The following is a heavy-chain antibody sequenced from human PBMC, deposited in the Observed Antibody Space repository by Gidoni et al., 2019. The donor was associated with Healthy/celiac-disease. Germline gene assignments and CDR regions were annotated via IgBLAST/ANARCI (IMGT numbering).Heavy chain of an antibody. CDR2: ISWNSGSI. D-gene: IGHD3-10*01. J-gene: IGHJ3*02. V-gene: IGHV3-9*01. Sequence: EVQLVESGGGLVQPGRSLRLSCAASGFTFDDYAMHWVRQAPGKGLECVSGISWNSGSIGYADSVKGRFTISRDNAKNSLYLQMNSLRAEDTALYYCAKDNPGSSFDIWGQGTMVTVSS. CDR1: GFTFDDYA. CDR3: AKDNPGSSFDI.